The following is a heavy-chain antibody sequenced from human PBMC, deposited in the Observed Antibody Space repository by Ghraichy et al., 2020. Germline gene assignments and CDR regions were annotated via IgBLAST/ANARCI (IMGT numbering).Heavy chain of an antibody. V-gene: IGHV3-49*03. J-gene: IGHJ6*02. D-gene: IGHD4-17*01. CDR3: AKNPSTAITLYYYYYGLDV. CDR2: IRSRAYGGTT. CDR1: GFIFDDFC. Sequence: QTLSLTCTTSGFIFDDFCMSWFRQAPGKGLEWVAFIRSRAYGGTTEYAASVKGRFFISRDDSKDVAFLQMNSLKTEDTAVYYCAKNPSTAITLYYYYYGLDVWGQGTTVTVSS.